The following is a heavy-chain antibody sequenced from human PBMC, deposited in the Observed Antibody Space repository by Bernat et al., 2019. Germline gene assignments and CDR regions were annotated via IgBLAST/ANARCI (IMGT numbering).Heavy chain of an antibody. J-gene: IGHJ5*02. D-gene: IGHD6-19*01. CDR3: AREQGWVAVVGAWFDP. Sequence: QVQLQESGPGLVKPSETLSLTCTVSGGSISSYYWSWIRQPPGKGLEWIGYIYYSGSTNYNPSLKSRVTISVDTSKNQFSLKLSSVTAADTAVYYCAREQGWVAVVGAWFDPWGQGTLVTVSS. V-gene: IGHV4-59*12. CDR2: IYYSGST. CDR1: GGSISSYY.